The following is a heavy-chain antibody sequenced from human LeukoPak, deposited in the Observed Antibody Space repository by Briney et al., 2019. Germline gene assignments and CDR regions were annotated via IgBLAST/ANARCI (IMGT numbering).Heavy chain of an antibody. CDR1: GFTFSSYG. J-gene: IGHJ4*02. V-gene: IGHV3-30*18. Sequence: GRSLRLSCAASGFTFSSYGMHWVRQAPGKRLEWVAVISYDGSNKYYADSVKGRFTISRDNSKNTLYLQMNSLRAEDTAVYYCAKDDDVVVPAAISGPDYWGQGTLVTVSS. CDR2: ISYDGSNK. D-gene: IGHD2-2*01. CDR3: AKDDDVVVPAAISGPDY.